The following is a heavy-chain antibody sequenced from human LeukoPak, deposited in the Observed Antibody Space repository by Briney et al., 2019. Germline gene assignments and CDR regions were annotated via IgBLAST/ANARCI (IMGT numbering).Heavy chain of an antibody. Sequence: ASVKVSSKASGYTFTSYGISWVRQAPGQGLEWMGWISAYNGSTNYAQKLQGRVTMTTDTSTSTAYMELRSLRSDDTAVYYCARGYCSGGSCYFDYWGQGTLVTVSS. CDR1: GYTFTSYG. CDR2: ISAYNGST. V-gene: IGHV1-18*01. D-gene: IGHD2-15*01. J-gene: IGHJ4*02. CDR3: ARGYCSGGSCYFDY.